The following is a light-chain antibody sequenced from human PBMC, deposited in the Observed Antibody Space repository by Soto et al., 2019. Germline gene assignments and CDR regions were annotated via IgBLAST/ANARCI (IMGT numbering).Light chain of an antibody. CDR1: SSDVGGYNY. CDR3: SSYTTTSSLA. J-gene: IGLJ3*02. V-gene: IGLV2-14*01. CDR2: EVN. Sequence: QSALTQPASVSGSPGQSITISCTGTSSDVGGYNYVSWYQQYPGKAPKLMIFEVNNRPSGVSNRFSGSKSGNTASLTISGLQPEDEADYYCSSYTTTSSLAFGGGTKVTVL.